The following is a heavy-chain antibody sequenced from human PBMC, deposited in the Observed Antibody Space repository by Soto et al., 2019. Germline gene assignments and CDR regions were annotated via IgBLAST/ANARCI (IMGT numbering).Heavy chain of an antibody. D-gene: IGHD3-3*01. CDR3: ARGVDSWSGYLF. CDR2: IYYSGST. J-gene: IGHJ4*02. Sequence: PSETLSLTCTVSGGSIRSSSYYWGWIRQPPGKGLEWIGSIYYSGSTYYNPSLKSRVTISIDTSKNQFSLKLNSVTAADRAVYYCARGVDSWSGYLFWGQGTPVTVSS. V-gene: IGHV4-39*02. CDR1: GGSIRSSSYY.